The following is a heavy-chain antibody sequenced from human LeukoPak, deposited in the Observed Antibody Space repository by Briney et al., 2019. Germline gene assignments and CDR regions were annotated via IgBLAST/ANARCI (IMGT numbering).Heavy chain of an antibody. Sequence: ASVKVSCKASGYTFTGYYMHWVRQAPGQGLEWMGWINPNSGGTNYAQKFQGRVTMTRDTSISTAYTELSRLRSDDTAVYYCARVDPLLTPSRYFDLWGRGTLVTVSS. CDR3: ARVDPLLTPSRYFDL. J-gene: IGHJ2*01. D-gene: IGHD4-23*01. V-gene: IGHV1-2*02. CDR2: INPNSGGT. CDR1: GYTFTGYY.